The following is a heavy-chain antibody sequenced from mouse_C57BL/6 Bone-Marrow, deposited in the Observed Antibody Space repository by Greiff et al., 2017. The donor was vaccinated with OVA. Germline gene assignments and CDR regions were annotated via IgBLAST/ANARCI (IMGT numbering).Heavy chain of an antibody. D-gene: IGHD2-3*01. CDR3: ARRDDGYYAGAY. CDR1: GYTFTSYW. Sequence: QVQLQQPGAELVRPGTSVKLSCKASGYTFTSYWMHWVKQRPGQGLEWIGVIDPSDSYTNYNQKFKGKATLTVDTSSSTAYMQLSSLTSEDSAVYYCARRDDGYYAGAYWGQGTLVTVSA. J-gene: IGHJ3*01. CDR2: IDPSDSYT. V-gene: IGHV1-59*01.